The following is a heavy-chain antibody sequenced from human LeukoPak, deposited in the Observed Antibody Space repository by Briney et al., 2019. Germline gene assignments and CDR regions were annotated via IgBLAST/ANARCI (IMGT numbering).Heavy chain of an antibody. CDR2: IYYSGST. J-gene: IGHJ6*03. Sequence: PSETLSLTCTVSGGSISSYHWSWIRQPPGKGLEWIGYIYYSGSTNYNTSLKSGVTISVDTSKNQFSLKLSSVTAADTAVYYCARGAYPSGYYMDVWGKGTTVTVSS. CDR3: ARGAYPSGYYMDV. CDR1: GGSISSYH. V-gene: IGHV4-59*01.